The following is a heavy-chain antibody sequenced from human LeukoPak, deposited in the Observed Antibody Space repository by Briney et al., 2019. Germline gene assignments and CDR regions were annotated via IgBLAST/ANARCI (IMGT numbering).Heavy chain of an antibody. CDR3: LYSYGRGHFDY. V-gene: IGHV1-2*02. Sequence: ASVKVSCKASGYTFTGYYMHWVRQAPGQGLEWMGWINPNSGGTNYAQKFQGRVTMTRDTSTSTAYMELSRLRSDDTAVYYCLYSYGRGHFDYWGQGTLVTVSS. J-gene: IGHJ4*02. CDR2: INPNSGGT. D-gene: IGHD5-18*01. CDR1: GYTFTGYY.